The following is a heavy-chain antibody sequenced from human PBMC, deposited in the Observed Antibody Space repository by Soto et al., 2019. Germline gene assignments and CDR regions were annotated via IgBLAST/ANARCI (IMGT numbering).Heavy chain of an antibody. V-gene: IGHV4-4*02. J-gene: IGHJ3*02. CDR1: GGSISSSNW. D-gene: IGHD7-27*01. CDR3: ARVLGNDAFDI. Sequence: QVQLQESGPGLVKPSGTLSLTCAVSGGSISSSNWWSWVRQPPGKGLEWIGEVYHSGSTNYEPSLKSRVTISVDKPKNQFSLKLSSVTAADTAVYYCARVLGNDAFDIWGQGTMVTVSS. CDR2: VYHSGST.